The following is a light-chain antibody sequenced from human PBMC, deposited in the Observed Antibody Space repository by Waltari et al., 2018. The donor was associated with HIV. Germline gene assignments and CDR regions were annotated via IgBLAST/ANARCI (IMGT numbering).Light chain of an antibody. CDR2: DVS. CDR3: SSYTSSSTLEV. CDR1: SSDVGGYNY. V-gene: IGLV2-14*03. Sequence: GSPGQSITISCTGTSSDVGGYNYVSWYQQHPGKAPKLMIYDVSNRPSGVSNRFSGSKSGNTASLTISGLQAEDEADYYCSSYTSSSTLEVFGGGTKLTVL. J-gene: IGLJ3*02.